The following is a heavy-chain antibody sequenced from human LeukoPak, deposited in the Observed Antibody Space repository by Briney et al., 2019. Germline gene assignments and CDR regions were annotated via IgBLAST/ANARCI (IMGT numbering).Heavy chain of an antibody. Sequence: LSLTCVVYGGSLSDYYWSWIRQAPGKGLEWVSYISSSGSTIYYADSVKGRFTISRDNAKNSLYLQMNSLRAEDTAVYYCARDLFIGNYMDVWGKGTTVTISS. CDR3: ARDLFIGNYMDV. CDR1: GGSLSDYY. D-gene: IGHD1-26*01. V-gene: IGHV3-11*01. J-gene: IGHJ6*03. CDR2: ISSSGSTI.